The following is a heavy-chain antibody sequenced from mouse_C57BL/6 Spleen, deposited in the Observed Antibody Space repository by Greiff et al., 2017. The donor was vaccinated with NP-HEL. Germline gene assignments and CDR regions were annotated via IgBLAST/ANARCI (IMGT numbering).Heavy chain of an antibody. J-gene: IGHJ1*03. CDR3: ARYDGSSYWYFDV. Sequence: VQLKQSGPELVKPGASVKIPCKASGYTFTDYNMDWVKQSHGKSLEWIGDINPNNGGTIYNQKFKGKATLTVDKSSSTAYMELRSLTSEDTAVYYCARYDGSSYWYFDVWGTGTTVTVSS. CDR1: GYTFTDYN. V-gene: IGHV1-18*01. D-gene: IGHD1-1*01. CDR2: INPNNGGT.